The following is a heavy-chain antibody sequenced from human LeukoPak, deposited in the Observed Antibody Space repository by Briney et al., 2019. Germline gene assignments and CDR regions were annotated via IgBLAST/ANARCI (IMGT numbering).Heavy chain of an antibody. Sequence: QAGGSLRLSCAASGFTFSSYWMSWVRQAPGKGLEWVANIKQDGSEIHYVDSVKGRFTISRDNAKNSLYLQMNSLRAEDTAVYYCARPGYSYGNGYNWFDPWGQGTLVTVSS. CDR3: ARPGYSYGNGYNWFDP. CDR2: IKQDGSEI. CDR1: GFTFSSYW. V-gene: IGHV3-7*01. D-gene: IGHD5-18*01. J-gene: IGHJ5*02.